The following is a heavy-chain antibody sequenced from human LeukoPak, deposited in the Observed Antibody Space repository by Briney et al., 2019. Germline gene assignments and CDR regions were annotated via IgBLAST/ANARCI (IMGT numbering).Heavy chain of an antibody. V-gene: IGHV3-30-3*01. CDR2: QDGNNK. CDR1: GFTFSSYT. CDR3: ARDDRGYSGYHFDH. D-gene: IGHD5-12*01. Sequence: GRSLRLSCAAAGFTFSSYTFHWVRQAPGKGLEWVALQDGNNKYYTDSVKGRFTISRDNSKNTLYLQMNRLRAEDTAVYYCARDDRGYSGYHFDHWGQGPLVTVS. J-gene: IGHJ4*02.